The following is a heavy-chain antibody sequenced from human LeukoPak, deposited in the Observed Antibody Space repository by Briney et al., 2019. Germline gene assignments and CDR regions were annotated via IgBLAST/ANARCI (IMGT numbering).Heavy chain of an antibody. V-gene: IGHV4-59*01. CDR2: IYYSGST. CDR3: ARADTAMVTFFDY. D-gene: IGHD5-18*01. CDR1: GGSIGSYY. Sequence: SETLSLTCTVSGGSIGSYYWSWIRQPPGKGLEWIGYIYYSGSTNYNPSLKSRVTISVDTSKNQFSLKLSSVTAADTAVYYCARADTAMVTFFDYWGQGTLVTVSS. J-gene: IGHJ4*02.